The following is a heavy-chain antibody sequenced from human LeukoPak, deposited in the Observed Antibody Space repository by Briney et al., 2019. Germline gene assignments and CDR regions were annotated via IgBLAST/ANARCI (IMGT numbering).Heavy chain of an antibody. D-gene: IGHD2-15*01. J-gene: IGHJ6*02. Sequence: ASVKVSCKASGGTFSSYAISRVRQAPGQGLEWMGRIIPILGIANYAQKFQGRVTITADKSTSTAYMVLSSLRSEDTAVYYCARDTGGSPDFYGMDVWGQGTTVTVSS. CDR1: GGTFSSYA. CDR2: IIPILGIA. V-gene: IGHV1-69*04. CDR3: ARDTGGSPDFYGMDV.